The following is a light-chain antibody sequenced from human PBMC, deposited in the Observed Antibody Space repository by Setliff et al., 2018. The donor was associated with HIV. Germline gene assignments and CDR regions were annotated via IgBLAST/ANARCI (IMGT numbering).Light chain of an antibody. Sequence: QSALTQPPSVSGTPGQRVTISCTGSSSNFVAGYDVHWYQQLPGTAPKLLISGNNNRPSGVPDRFSGSKSGTSASLAITGLQAEDEADYYCQSYDSSLSAYVFGTGTKVTV. CDR2: GNN. CDR3: QSYDSSLSAYV. CDR1: SSNFVAGYD. V-gene: IGLV1-40*01. J-gene: IGLJ1*01.